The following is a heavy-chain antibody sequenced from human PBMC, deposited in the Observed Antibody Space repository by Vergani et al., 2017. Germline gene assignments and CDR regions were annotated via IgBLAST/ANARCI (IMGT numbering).Heavy chain of an antibody. CDR1: GFIFSSHG. CDR3: AKQYFVSGNYLFDY. Sequence: VQLVESGGNVVQSGTSLRLSCAASGFIFSSHGMHWVRQAPGKGLEWVSGISGSGVSAYYTDSVKGRFTISRDNSKNMLFLQMNNLRTEDTAIYYCAKQYFVSGNYLFDYWGQGTLVTVSS. CDR2: ISGSGVSA. V-gene: IGHV3-23*04. J-gene: IGHJ4*02. D-gene: IGHD3-10*01.